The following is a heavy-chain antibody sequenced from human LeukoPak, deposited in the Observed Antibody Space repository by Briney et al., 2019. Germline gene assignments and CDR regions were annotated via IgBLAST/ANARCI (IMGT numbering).Heavy chain of an antibody. Sequence: GESLKISCKGSGYSFTTYWIAWVRQMPGKGLEWMGVVYPGDSDTRYSPSFQGQVTISADKSISTAYLQWSSLKASDTAMYYCARTEEATTLEFDYWGQGTLVTVSS. D-gene: IGHD1-26*01. J-gene: IGHJ4*02. CDR1: GYSFTTYW. CDR3: ARTEEATTLEFDY. V-gene: IGHV5-51*01. CDR2: VYPGDSDT.